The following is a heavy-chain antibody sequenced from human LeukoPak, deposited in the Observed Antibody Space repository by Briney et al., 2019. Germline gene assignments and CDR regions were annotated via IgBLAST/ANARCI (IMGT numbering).Heavy chain of an antibody. J-gene: IGHJ1*01. CDR2: INPNSGGT. CDR1: GYTFTGYY. CDR3: ASHYGDYAEYFQH. D-gene: IGHD4-17*01. V-gene: IGHV1-2*02. Sequence: GASVKVSCKASGYTFTGYYMHWVRQAPGQGLEWMGWINPNSGGTNCAQKFQGRVTMTRDTSISTAYMELSRLRSDDTAVYYCASHYGDYAEYFQHWGQGTLVTVSS.